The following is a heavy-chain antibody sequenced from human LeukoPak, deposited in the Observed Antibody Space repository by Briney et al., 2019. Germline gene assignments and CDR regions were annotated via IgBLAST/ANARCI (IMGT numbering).Heavy chain of an antibody. Sequence: GGSLRLSCAASGFTFSSHWMHWVRQALGKGLVWVLRINGAGSSTSYADSVKGRFTVSRDNAKNTLNLQMNSLRAEDTAVYYCARDLFFSDAGYSSGWRAEYFHHWGQGTLVTVSS. J-gene: IGHJ1*01. CDR3: ARDLFFSDAGYSSGWRAEYFHH. CDR2: INGAGSST. V-gene: IGHV3-74*01. D-gene: IGHD6-19*01. CDR1: GFTFSSHW.